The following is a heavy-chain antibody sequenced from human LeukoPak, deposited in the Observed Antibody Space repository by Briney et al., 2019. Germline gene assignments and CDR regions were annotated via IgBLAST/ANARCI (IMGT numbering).Heavy chain of an antibody. J-gene: IGHJ4*02. CDR2: IIPIFGTA. D-gene: IGHD3-10*01. CDR3: ARDRALVRDLWSPSAFDY. Sequence: SVKVSCKASGGTFSSYAISWVRQAPGQGLEWMGGIIPIFGTANYAQKFQGRVTITADESTSTAYMELSSLRSEDTAVYYCARDRALVRDLWSPSAFDYWGQGTQVTVSS. CDR1: GGTFSSYA. V-gene: IGHV1-69*13.